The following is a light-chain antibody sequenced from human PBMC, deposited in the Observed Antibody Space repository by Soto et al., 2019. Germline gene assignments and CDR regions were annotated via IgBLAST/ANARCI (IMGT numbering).Light chain of an antibody. CDR2: EVS. Sequence: QSALTQPASVSGSPGQSITISCTGTSSDVGGYNYVSWYQQHPGKAPKLMISEVSNRPSGVSNRFSGSKSGNTASLTISGLQAEDEADYYCSSYTRSSTWVFGGGTKLTLL. V-gene: IGLV2-14*01. J-gene: IGLJ3*02. CDR3: SSYTRSSTWV. CDR1: SSDVGGYNY.